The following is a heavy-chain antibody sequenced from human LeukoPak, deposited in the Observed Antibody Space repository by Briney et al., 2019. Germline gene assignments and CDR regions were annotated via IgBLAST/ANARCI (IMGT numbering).Heavy chain of an antibody. J-gene: IGHJ4*02. CDR2: ISGSGHSI. D-gene: IGHD3-10*01. Sequence: GGSLRLACAASGFTFGDYYMNWIRQVPGKGLEWVSYISGSGHSIYYADSVRGRFTISRDNAKNSLYLLLSGLRAEDAAVYYCARNSARFGGSYFFDSWGQGTLVTVSS. CDR3: ARNSARFGGSYFFDS. CDR1: GFTFGDYY. V-gene: IGHV3-11*01.